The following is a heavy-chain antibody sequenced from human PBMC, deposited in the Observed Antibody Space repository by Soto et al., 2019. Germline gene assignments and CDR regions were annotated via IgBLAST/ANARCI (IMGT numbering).Heavy chain of an antibody. CDR1: GFTFSYYG. D-gene: IGHD2-2*02. J-gene: IGHJ6*02. CDR3: AKGIEAAAIRLDFYYYGLDV. CDR2: ISYDGSSE. V-gene: IGHV3-30*18. Sequence: GGSLRLSCTGSGFTFSYYGIHWVRQAPCKGLEWVALISYDGSSEYYADSVKDRFTISRDNSKNTLYLEMNRVKPEDTAVYYCAKGIEAAAIRLDFYYYGLDVWGQGTTVTVSS.